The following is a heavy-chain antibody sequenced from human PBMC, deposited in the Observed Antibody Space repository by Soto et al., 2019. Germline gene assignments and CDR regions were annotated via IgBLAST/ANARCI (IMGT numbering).Heavy chain of an antibody. CDR2: IYYGGST. J-gene: IGHJ6*02. CDR3: ARGGVVPAAIEGYYYYYGMDV. D-gene: IGHD2-2*02. Sequence: PSETLSLTCTVSGGSISSGGYYWSWIRQHPGKGLEWIGYIYYGGSTYYNPSLKSRATISGDTSKNQFSLKLSSVTAADTAVYYCARGGVVPAAIEGYYYYYGMDVWGQGTTVTVSS. CDR1: GGSISSGGYY. V-gene: IGHV4-31*03.